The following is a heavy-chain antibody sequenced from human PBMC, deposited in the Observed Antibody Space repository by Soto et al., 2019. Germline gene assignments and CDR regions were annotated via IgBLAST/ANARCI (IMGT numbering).Heavy chain of an antibody. Sequence: SVKVSCKASGGTFSSYTISWVRQAPGQGLEWMGRIIPILGIANYAQKFQGRVTITADKSTSTAYMELSSLRSEDTAVYYCVVELAAAGKLNWFDPWGQGTLVTVSS. J-gene: IGHJ5*02. V-gene: IGHV1-69*02. D-gene: IGHD6-13*01. CDR1: GGTFSSYT. CDR3: VVELAAAGKLNWFDP. CDR2: IIPILGIA.